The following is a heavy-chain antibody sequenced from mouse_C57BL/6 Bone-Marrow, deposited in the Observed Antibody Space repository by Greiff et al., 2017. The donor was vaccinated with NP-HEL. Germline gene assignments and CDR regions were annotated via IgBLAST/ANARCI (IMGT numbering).Heavy chain of an antibody. Sequence: VQVVESGAELVRPGTSVKVSCKASGYAFTNYLIEWVKQRPGQGLEWIGVINPGSGGTNYNEKFKGKATLTADKSSSTAYMQLSSLTSEDSAVYFCAREDDYDWFAYWGQGTLVTVSA. CDR2: INPGSGGT. CDR3: AREDDYDWFAY. J-gene: IGHJ3*01. D-gene: IGHD2-4*01. CDR1: GYAFTNYL. V-gene: IGHV1-54*01.